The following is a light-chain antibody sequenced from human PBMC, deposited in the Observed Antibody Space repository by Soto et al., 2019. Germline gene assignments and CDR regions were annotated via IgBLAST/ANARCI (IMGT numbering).Light chain of an antibody. V-gene: IGKV1-9*01. J-gene: IGKJ4*01. CDR2: DKS. CDR3: QQYSAHPLP. Sequence: DIQLTQSPSALSASVGDRVSISCRVSQDIANNLNWYQQKPDRAPKLLIFDKSTLLYGVPSRFSGSGSGTDFTLTTSSLQPEDVATYYCQQYSAHPLPFGGGTRVEIK. CDR1: QDIANN.